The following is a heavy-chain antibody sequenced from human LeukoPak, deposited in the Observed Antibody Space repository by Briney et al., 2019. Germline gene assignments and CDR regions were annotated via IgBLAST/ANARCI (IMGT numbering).Heavy chain of an antibody. Sequence: GGSRRLSCAASGFTFRSDSMNCVRQAPGKGLERVASINSSSGYIYYAESVKGRFTISRDTAKNSLYLQMNSLRAADTAVYYCVRDLDSRTWSRGFDYWGQGPLVTVSS. J-gene: IGHJ4*02. CDR3: VRDLDSRTWSRGFDY. D-gene: IGHD6-13*01. V-gene: IGHV3-21*01. CDR2: INSSSGYI. CDR1: GFTFRSDS.